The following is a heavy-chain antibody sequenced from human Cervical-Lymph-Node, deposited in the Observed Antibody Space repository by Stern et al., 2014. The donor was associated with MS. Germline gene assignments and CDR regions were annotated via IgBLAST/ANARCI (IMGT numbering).Heavy chain of an antibody. D-gene: IGHD3-16*02. CDR2: ISWNGGSR. Sequence: QLVESGGGLVQPGRSLRLPFVASGFTFDDFAMHWGRQAPGKGLGWVSGISWNGGSRNSADSVKDRVTISRDNAKNSLYLQMSSLRPEDTAFYYCAKTLGRSYHDPFDMWGQGTMVIVSS. V-gene: IGHV3-9*01. CDR3: AKTLGRSYHDPFDM. CDR1: GFTFDDFA. J-gene: IGHJ3*02.